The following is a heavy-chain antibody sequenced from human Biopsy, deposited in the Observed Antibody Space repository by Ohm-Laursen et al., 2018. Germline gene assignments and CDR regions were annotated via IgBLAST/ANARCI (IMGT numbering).Heavy chain of an antibody. J-gene: IGHJ5*01. CDR3: ARELGDFWGGRQFDF. D-gene: IGHD3-3*01. Sequence: ASVKVSCKASAYSLGDHRIHWVRQAPGQGLGWMGWIDPKSGGTNYAQKFQGRVTMTRDTSISTTYMELRRLTSDDTAVFYCARELGDFWGGRQFDFWGQGTLVTVSS. CDR1: AYSLGDHR. CDR2: IDPKSGGT. V-gene: IGHV1-2*02.